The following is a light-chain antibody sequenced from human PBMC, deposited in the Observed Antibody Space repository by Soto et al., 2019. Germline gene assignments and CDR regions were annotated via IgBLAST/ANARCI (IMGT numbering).Light chain of an antibody. CDR3: QQRYGWPPLT. V-gene: IGKV3-11*01. J-gene: IGKJ4*01. CDR1: RGVGIY. CDR2: DTS. Sequence: EIVLTQSPATLSLSPGERATLSFRASRGVGIYLAWYQQKPGQAPRLLIYDTSNRATGIPARFSGSGSGTDFTLTISGLEPEDFAVYYCQQRYGWPPLTFGGGTRVEIK.